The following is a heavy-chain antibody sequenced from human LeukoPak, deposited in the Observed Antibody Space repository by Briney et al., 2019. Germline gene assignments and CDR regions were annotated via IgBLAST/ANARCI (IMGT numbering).Heavy chain of an antibody. CDR3: ARVPEFTDAFDI. V-gene: IGHV1-2*02. Sequence: ASVKVSCKPSGYTFTGYFIHWMRQAPGQGLEWMGWINPNTGATKFAQKFQGRVTMTRDTSIRTAYMELSRLKSDDTAVYYCARVPEFTDAFDIWGQGTMVTVSS. CDR2: INPNTGAT. CDR1: GYTFTGYF. J-gene: IGHJ3*02. D-gene: IGHD1-14*01.